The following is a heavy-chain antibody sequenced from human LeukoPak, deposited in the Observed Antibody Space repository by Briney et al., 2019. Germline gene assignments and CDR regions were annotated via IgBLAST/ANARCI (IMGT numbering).Heavy chain of an antibody. CDR2: ISSSGSTI. D-gene: IGHD3-22*01. CDR1: GFTFSDCY. CDR3: AVGYYYDSGGYPVDY. Sequence: PGGSLRLSCAASGFTFSDCYMSWIRQAPGKGLEWVSYISSSGSTIYYADSVKGRFTISRDNAKNSLYLQMNSLRAEDTAVYYCAVGYYYDSGGYPVDYWGQGTLVTVSS. J-gene: IGHJ4*02. V-gene: IGHV3-11*01.